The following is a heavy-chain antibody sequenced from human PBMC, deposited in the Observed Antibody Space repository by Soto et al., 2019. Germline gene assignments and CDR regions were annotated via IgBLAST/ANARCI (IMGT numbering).Heavy chain of an antibody. D-gene: IGHD2-2*01. J-gene: IGHJ5*02. Sequence: QVQLVQSGGEVKRPGASVKVSCKTSGYTFSNYDITWVRQAPGQPLEWLGWISLYSDGTNYAQKFQGRVSMTTETSTTTAYMELRSLRSDDTAVYYCARVVPGAEAWFGPWGQGTLVTVSS. CDR2: ISLYSDGT. V-gene: IGHV1-18*01. CDR1: GYTFSNYD. CDR3: ARVVPGAEAWFGP.